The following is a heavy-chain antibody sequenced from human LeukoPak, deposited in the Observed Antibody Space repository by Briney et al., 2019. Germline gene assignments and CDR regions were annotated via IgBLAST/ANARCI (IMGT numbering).Heavy chain of an antibody. CDR2: ISHSAST. Sequence: PSETLSLTCAVSGVPISSSTWWSWVRQPPGKGLEWIGEISHSASTNYSPSLKSRVTISVDKSKNQFSLNLSSVTAADTAVYYCARGDGSGTYYRYFDYWGQGTLVTVSS. CDR1: GVPISSSTW. J-gene: IGHJ4*02. V-gene: IGHV4-4*02. D-gene: IGHD3-10*01. CDR3: ARGDGSGTYYRYFDY.